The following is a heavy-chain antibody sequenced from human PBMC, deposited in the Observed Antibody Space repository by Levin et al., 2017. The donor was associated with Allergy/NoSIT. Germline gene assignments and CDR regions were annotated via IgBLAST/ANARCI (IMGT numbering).Heavy chain of an antibody. J-gene: IGHJ4*02. CDR1: GFTVGSSY. Sequence: ASVKVSCAASGFTVGSSYMSWVRQAPGKGLECVSFIYSGGSTYYADSVEGRFSISRDNSKNTLSLQMNSLRVEDTAVYYCAREHQCGGDCWGQGISVTVSS. V-gene: IGHV3-66*01. CDR2: IYSGGST. D-gene: IGHD2-21*01. CDR3: AREHQCGGDC.